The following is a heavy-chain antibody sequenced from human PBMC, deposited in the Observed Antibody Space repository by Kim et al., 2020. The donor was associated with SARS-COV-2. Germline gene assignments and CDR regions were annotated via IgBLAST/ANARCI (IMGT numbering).Heavy chain of an antibody. CDR2: LYSSSSGGST. Sequence: GGSLRLSCAASALSVSDNFLSWVRQAPGRGLEWVSILYSSSSGGSTYYADSVEGRFTISRDNSKNTLYLQMNRLRAEDTAVYYCVRGRQLGTFDIWGQGT. J-gene: IGHJ3*02. V-gene: IGHV3-53*01. CDR3: VRGRQLGTFDI. D-gene: IGHD3-16*01. CDR1: ALSVSDNF.